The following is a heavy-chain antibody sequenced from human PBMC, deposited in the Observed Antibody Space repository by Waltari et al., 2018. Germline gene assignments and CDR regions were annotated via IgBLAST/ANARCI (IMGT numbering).Heavy chain of an antibody. CDR3: ARGMSITIFGVVRLRPYYFDY. Sequence: QVQLVESGGGVVQPGRSLRLSCAASGFTFSRYGMPWVRQAPGQGLRWVGVIWYDGSNKYYADSVKGRFTISRDNSKNTLYLQMNSLRAEDTAVYYCARGMSITIFGVVRLRPYYFDYWGQGTLVTVSS. J-gene: IGHJ4*02. CDR2: IWYDGSNK. V-gene: IGHV3-33*01. CDR1: GFTFSRYG. D-gene: IGHD3-3*01.